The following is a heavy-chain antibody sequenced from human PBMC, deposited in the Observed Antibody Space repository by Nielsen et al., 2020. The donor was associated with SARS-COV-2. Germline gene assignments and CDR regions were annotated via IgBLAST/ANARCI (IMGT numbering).Heavy chain of an antibody. D-gene: IGHD3-10*01. CDR3: AKVRGSGYYYGMDV. CDR1: GFIFDDYA. J-gene: IGHJ6*02. Sequence: SLKISCAASGFIFDDYAMHWVRQAPGKGLEWVSGISWNSGSIGYADSVKGRFTISRDNAKNSLYLQMNSLRAEDTALYYCAKVRGSGYYYGMDVWGQGTTVTVSS. CDR2: ISWNSGSI. V-gene: IGHV3-9*01.